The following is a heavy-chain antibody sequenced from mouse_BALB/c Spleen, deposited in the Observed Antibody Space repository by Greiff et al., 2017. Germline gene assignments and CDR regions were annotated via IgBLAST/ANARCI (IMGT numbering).Heavy chain of an antibody. V-gene: IGHV5-6-5*01. CDR1: GFTFSSYA. D-gene: IGHD2-2*01. CDR3: AREGGLRAWFAY. Sequence: EVKVEESGGGLVKPGGSLKLSCAASGFTFSSYAMSWVRQTPEKRLEWVASISSGGSTYYPDSVKGRFTISRDNARNILYLQMSSLRSEDTAMYYCAREGGLRAWFAYWGQGTLVTVSA. J-gene: IGHJ3*01. CDR2: ISSGGST.